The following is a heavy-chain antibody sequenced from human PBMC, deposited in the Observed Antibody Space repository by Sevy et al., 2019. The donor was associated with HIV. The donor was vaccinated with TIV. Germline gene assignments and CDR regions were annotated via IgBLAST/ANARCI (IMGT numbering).Heavy chain of an antibody. CDR2: IYTSGST. J-gene: IGHJ3*02. CDR3: ARASRIAAAGFYSGDAFDI. Sequence: SETLSLTCTVSGGSISSGSYYWSWIRQPAGKGLEWIGRIYTSGSTYYNPSLKSRVTISVNTPKNQFSLKLSSVTAADTAVYYCARASRIAAAGFYSGDAFDIWGQGTMVTVSS. D-gene: IGHD6-13*01. V-gene: IGHV4-61*02. CDR1: GGSISSGSYY.